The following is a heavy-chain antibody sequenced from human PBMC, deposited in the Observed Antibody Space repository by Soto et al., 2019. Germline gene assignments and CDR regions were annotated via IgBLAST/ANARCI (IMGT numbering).Heavy chain of an antibody. Sequence: WASVKVSCKPSGYTFINYGITWVRQAPGQGLEWMGWISGYDGNTNYAPKLQGRVTMTRDTSTSTVYMELRSLRSDETAVYYCARDRGRSCSGGTCPFDYWGQGTLVTVSS. CDR2: ISGYDGNT. CDR3: ARDRGRSCSGGTCPFDY. V-gene: IGHV1-18*01. D-gene: IGHD2-15*01. CDR1: GYTFINYG. J-gene: IGHJ4*02.